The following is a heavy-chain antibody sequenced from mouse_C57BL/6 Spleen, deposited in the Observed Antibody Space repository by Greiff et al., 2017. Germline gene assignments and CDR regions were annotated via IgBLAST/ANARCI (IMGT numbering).Heavy chain of an antibody. CDR1: GYTFTDYE. CDR3: TRSSITTVVASYYAMDY. J-gene: IGHJ4*01. CDR2: IDPETGGT. D-gene: IGHD1-1*01. Sequence: SGAELVRPGASVTLSCKASGYTFTDYEMHWVKQTPVHGLEWIGAIDPETGGTAYNQKFKGKAILTADKSSSTAYMELRSLTSEDSAVYYCTRSSITTVVASYYAMDYWGQGTSVTVSS. V-gene: IGHV1-15*01.